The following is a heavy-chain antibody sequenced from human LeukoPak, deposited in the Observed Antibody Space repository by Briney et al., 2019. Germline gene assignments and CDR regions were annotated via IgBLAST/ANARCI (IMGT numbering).Heavy chain of an antibody. D-gene: IGHD3-3*01. Sequence: VASVKVSCKASGYTFTGYYMHWVRQAPGQGLEWMGWINPNSGGTNYAQKFQGRVTMTRDTSISTAYMELSRLRSDDTAVYYCARGRYDFWSGYSGSDYWGQGTLVTVSS. J-gene: IGHJ4*02. CDR1: GYTFTGYY. CDR2: INPNSGGT. CDR3: ARGRYDFWSGYSGSDY. V-gene: IGHV1-2*02.